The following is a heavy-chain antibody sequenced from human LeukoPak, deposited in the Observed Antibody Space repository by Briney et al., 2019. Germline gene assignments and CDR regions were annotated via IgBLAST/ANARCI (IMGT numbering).Heavy chain of an antibody. CDR2: INPNSGGT. J-gene: IGHJ4*02. Sequence: ASVKVSCKASGYTFTNYGISWVRQAPGQGLEWMGWINPNSGGTNYAQKFQGRVTMTRDTSISTAYMELSRLRSDDTAVYYCARVRRDGYYAFDYWGQGTLVTVSS. CDR3: ARVRRDGYYAFDY. CDR1: GYTFTNYG. V-gene: IGHV1-2*02. D-gene: IGHD5-24*01.